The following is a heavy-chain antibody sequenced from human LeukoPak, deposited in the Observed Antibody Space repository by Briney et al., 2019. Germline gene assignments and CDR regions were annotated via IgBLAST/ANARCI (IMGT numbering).Heavy chain of an antibody. CDR2: ISYDGSDK. J-gene: IGHJ4*02. D-gene: IGHD1-26*01. CDR3: AKDYYTGSYRPFDC. CDR1: AFTFSSYA. V-gene: IGHV3-30*18. Sequence: GRSLRFSCAACAFTFSSYAMHWVRQAPGKGLEWVAGISYDGSDKYYADSVKGRFTISRDNSENTLYLQMNSLRAEDTAVYYCAKDYYTGSYRPFDCWGQGTQVTVSS.